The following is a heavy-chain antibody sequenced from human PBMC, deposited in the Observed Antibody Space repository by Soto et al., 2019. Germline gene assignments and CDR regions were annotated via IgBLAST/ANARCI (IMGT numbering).Heavy chain of an antibody. D-gene: IGHD1-1*01. V-gene: IGHV3-11*01. Sequence: PGGYVRLSCAASGFTFSHYYMSCIRQAPGKGLEWVSYISSSGSTIYYADSVKGRFTISRDNAKNSLYLQMNSLRAEDTAVYYCARTQRYNWQAPIYFDYRGQATLVTRSS. J-gene: IGHJ4*02. CDR2: ISSSGSTI. CDR1: GFTFSHYY. CDR3: ARTQRYNWQAPIYFDY.